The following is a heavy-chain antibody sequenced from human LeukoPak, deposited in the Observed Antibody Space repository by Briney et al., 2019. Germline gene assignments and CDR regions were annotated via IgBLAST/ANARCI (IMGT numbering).Heavy chain of an antibody. D-gene: IGHD3-22*01. CDR2: IIPILGIA. CDR1: GGTFSSYA. CDR3: ARDGALGYDSSGPFDY. J-gene: IGHJ4*02. Sequence: GASVKVSCKASGGTFSSYAISWVRQAPGQGLEWMGRIIPILGIANYAQKFQGRVTITADKSTSTAYMELSSLRSEDTAVYYCARDGALGYDSSGPFDYWGQGTLVTVSS. V-gene: IGHV1-69*04.